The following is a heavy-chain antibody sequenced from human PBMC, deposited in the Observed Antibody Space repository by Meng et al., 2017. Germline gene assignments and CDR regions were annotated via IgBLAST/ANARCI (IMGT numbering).Heavy chain of an antibody. V-gene: IGHV3-74*01. D-gene: IGHD4-17*01. Sequence: VQSWESGVGLVPPVWSLRLSFAASGFSFSSSWMNWVRQPPGKGLMWVARINSDGTIANSADSVKGRFTISRDNSKNTLYLQMNSLRAEDTAVYYCARDYGDHLGFDYWGQGTLVTVSS. CDR1: GFSFSSSW. J-gene: IGHJ4*02. CDR3: ARDYGDHLGFDY. CDR2: INSDGTIA.